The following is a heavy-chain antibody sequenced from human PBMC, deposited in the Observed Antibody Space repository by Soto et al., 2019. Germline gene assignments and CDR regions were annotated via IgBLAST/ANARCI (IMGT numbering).Heavy chain of an antibody. D-gene: IGHD6-13*01. CDR3: ARRGGVAAALWGY. J-gene: IGHJ4*02. Sequence: QLQLQESGPGLVKPSETLSLTCTVSGGSISSSSYYWGWIRQPPGKGLEWIGSIYYSGSTYYNPSLKSRVTIAVVTSKTQFSLRLSSVTAADTAVYYCARRGGVAAALWGYWGQGTLVTVSS. V-gene: IGHV4-39*01. CDR2: IYYSGST. CDR1: GGSISSSSYY.